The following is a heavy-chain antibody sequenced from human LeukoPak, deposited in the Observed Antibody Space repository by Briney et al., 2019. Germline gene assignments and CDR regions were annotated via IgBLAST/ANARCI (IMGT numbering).Heavy chain of an antibody. CDR2: ISNDGNYI. Sequence: GGSLRLSCAASGFIFSIYSMNWVRQAPGKGLEWVSSISNDGNYIYYADSVKGRFTISRDNAKNSLYLQMNSLRAEDTAVYYCARGPWFGELFNPFDYWGQGTLVTVSS. V-gene: IGHV3-21*01. D-gene: IGHD3-10*01. CDR1: GFIFSIYS. CDR3: ARGPWFGELFNPFDY. J-gene: IGHJ4*02.